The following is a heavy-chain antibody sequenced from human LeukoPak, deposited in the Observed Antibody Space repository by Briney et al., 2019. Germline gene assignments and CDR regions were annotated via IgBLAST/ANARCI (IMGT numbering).Heavy chain of an antibody. CDR1: GLTFSSYS. D-gene: IGHD3-10*01. Sequence: GGSLRLSCAASGLTFSSYSMNWVRQAPGKGLEWVSSICNSSNYIYYADSVKGRFTISRDNAKNSLYLQMNSLRAEDTAVYYCARVPHAMVRGVIITEFHFDYWGQGTLVTVSS. J-gene: IGHJ4*02. V-gene: IGHV3-21*01. CDR2: ICNSSNYI. CDR3: ARVPHAMVRGVIITEFHFDY.